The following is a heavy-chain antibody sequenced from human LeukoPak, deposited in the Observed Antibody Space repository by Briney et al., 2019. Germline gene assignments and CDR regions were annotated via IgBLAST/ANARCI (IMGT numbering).Heavy chain of an antibody. CDR1: GFSFRTYW. Sequence: AGGSLRLSCAASGFSFRTYWMSWVRQAPGKGLEWVANINEDGGEKYYADSVMGRFTISRDNARNSLYVQMNNLRAEDTAVYYCARSSGSPHYYYYGMDVWGQGTTVTVSS. CDR2: INEDGGEK. J-gene: IGHJ6*02. D-gene: IGHD3-10*01. CDR3: ARSSGSPHYYYYGMDV. V-gene: IGHV3-7*03.